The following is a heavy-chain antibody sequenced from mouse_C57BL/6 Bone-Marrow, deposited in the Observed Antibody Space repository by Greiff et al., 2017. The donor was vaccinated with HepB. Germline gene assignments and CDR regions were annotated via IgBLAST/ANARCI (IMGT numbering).Heavy chain of an antibody. Sequence: VQLKESGGGLVQPGGSMKLSCVASGFTFSNYWMNWVRQSPEKGLEWVAQIRLKSDNYATHYAESVNGRFTISRADSKSSVYLQMNNLRAEDTGIYYCTGGTTGVDWWYFDVWGTGTTVTVSS. CDR1: GFTFSNYW. CDR3: TGGTTGVDWWYFDV. J-gene: IGHJ1*03. D-gene: IGHD1-1*01. CDR2: IRLKSDNYAT. V-gene: IGHV6-3*01.